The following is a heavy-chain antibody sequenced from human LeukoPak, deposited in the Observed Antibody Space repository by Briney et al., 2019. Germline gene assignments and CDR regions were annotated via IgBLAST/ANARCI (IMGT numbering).Heavy chain of an antibody. CDR1: GDSLSNYY. CDR2: VYYSGST. CDR3: ARAVGTDGYNLWVY. V-gene: IGHV4-59*12. Sequence: SETLSLTCSVSGDSLSNYYWSWIRQSPGKGLEWIGSVYYSGSTNYNPSLKSRVTISVDTSKSQFSLKLTSVTAADTAVYYCARAVGTDGYNLWVYWGQGTLVTVSS. D-gene: IGHD5-24*01. J-gene: IGHJ4*02.